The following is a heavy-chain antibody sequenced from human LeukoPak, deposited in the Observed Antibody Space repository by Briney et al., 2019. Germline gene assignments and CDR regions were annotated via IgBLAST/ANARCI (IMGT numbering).Heavy chain of an antibody. V-gene: IGHV4-30-4*01. Sequence: SETLSLTCTVSGGSISSGDYYWSWIRQPPGKGLEWIGYIYYSGSTYYNPSLKSRVTISVDTSKNQFSLKLSSVTAADTAVYYCARGNFDWLLPYYYGMDVWGQGTTVTVSS. CDR3: ARGNFDWLLPYYYGMDV. CDR2: IYYSGST. J-gene: IGHJ6*02. D-gene: IGHD3-9*01. CDR1: GGSISSGDYY.